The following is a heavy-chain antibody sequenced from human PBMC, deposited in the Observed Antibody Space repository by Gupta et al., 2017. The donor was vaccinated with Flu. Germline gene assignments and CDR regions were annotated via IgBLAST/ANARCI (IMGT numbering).Heavy chain of an antibody. D-gene: IGHD3-10*01. V-gene: IGHV3-33*01. J-gene: IGHJ4*02. Sequence: QVQRVEPAGGVVQAGRSLRLSCAASGFTVSRYHMNWVRQAAGKGLEWVAVIWYDGSNKYYTDAVNGRFTVSRDNSTNTLYLQMNSLRAEDTAVYYCARGGSWTWTRLTFDFWGQGTLVSVSS. CDR2: IWYDGSNK. CDR1: GFTVSRYH. CDR3: ARGGSWTWTRLTFDF.